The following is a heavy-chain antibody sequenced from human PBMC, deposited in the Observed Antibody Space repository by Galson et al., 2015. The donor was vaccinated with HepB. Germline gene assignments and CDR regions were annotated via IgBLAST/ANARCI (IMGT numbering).Heavy chain of an antibody. V-gene: IGHV4-59*08. CDR3: ARLGSSWYDNWFDP. J-gene: IGHJ5*02. CDR1: GGSISSYY. D-gene: IGHD6-13*01. Sequence: QVQLQESGPGLVKPSETLSLTCTVSGGSISSYYWSWIRQPPGKGLEWIGYIYYSGSTNYNPSLKSRVTISVDTSKNQFSQKLSSVTAADTAVYYCARLGSSWYDNWFDPWGQGTLVTVSS. CDR2: IYYSGST.